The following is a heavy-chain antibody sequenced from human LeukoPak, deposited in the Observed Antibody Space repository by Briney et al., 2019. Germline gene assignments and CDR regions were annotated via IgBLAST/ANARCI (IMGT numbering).Heavy chain of an antibody. D-gene: IGHD3-3*01. J-gene: IGHJ4*02. Sequence: SVKVSCKASGGTFSSYAISWVRQAPGQGLEWMGGIIAIFGTANYAQKFQGRVTITTDESTSTAYMELSSLRSEDTAVYYCARAERITIFGVVISPFDYWGQGTLVTVSS. CDR2: IIAIFGTA. CDR3: ARAERITIFGVVISPFDY. V-gene: IGHV1-69*05. CDR1: GGTFSSYA.